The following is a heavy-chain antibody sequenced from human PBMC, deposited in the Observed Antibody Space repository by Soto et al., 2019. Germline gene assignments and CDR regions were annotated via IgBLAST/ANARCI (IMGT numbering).Heavy chain of an antibody. V-gene: IGHV1-2*04. J-gene: IGHJ6*02. CDR1: GYTFTGYY. D-gene: IGHD6-13*01. Sequence: QVQLVQSGAEVKKPGASVKVSCKASGYTFTGYYMHWVRQAPGQGLEWMGWINPNSGGTNYAQKFQGWGTMPRDTSISTAYMELSRLRSDDTAVYYCARGLRAAAGFYYYDGMDVWGQGTTVTVSS. CDR3: ARGLRAAAGFYYYDGMDV. CDR2: INPNSGGT.